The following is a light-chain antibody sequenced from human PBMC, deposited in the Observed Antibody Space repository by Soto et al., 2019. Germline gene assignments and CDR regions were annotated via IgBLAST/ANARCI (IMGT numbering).Light chain of an antibody. CDR3: QLYGSSPPIT. V-gene: IGKV3-20*01. Sequence: ERVLTPSPGTLSLSPGERATLSCRASQSVSSSYLAWYQQKPGQAPRLLIYGASSRATGIPDRFSGSGSGTDFTLTISRLEPEDFAVYYCQLYGSSPPITFGQGTRLEIK. CDR1: QSVSSSY. J-gene: IGKJ5*01. CDR2: GAS.